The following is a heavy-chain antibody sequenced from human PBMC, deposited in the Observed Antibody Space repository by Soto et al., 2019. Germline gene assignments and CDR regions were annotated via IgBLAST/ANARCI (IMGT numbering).Heavy chain of an antibody. D-gene: IGHD1-1*01. CDR2: LSYDGSET. J-gene: IGHJ1*01. Sequence: QVQLVESGGGVVQPGRSLRLSCAASGFPFRDYPFYWVRQPPGKGLEWVAVLSYDGSETYYGDSVKGRFTISRDNAKNSLHLDLRDLRANDTAVYYCARGAMAGNEVPGDWGQGTLVTVSS. V-gene: IGHV3-33*05. CDR3: ARGAMAGNEVPGD. CDR1: GFPFRDYP.